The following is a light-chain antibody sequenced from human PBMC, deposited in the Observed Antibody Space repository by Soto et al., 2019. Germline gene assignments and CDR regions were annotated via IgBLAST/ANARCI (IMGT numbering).Light chain of an antibody. CDR3: QPYGSSLWT. CDR2: GAS. V-gene: IGKV3-20*01. CDR1: QSVSSSY. J-gene: IGKJ1*01. Sequence: EIVLTQSPGTLSLSPGERATLSCRASQSVSSSYLAWYQQKPGQAPRLLIYGASSRANGIPDRFSGSGSGTDFTLTISRLEREDFAEYYCQPYGSSLWTFGKGNKVEIK.